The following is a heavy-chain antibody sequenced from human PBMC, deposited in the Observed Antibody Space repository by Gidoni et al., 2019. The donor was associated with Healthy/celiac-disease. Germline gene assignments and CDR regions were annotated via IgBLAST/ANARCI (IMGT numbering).Heavy chain of an antibody. V-gene: IGHV3-21*01. CDR2: ISSSSSYI. D-gene: IGHD2-21*01. CDR3: ARAILMTSDSYYGMDV. CDR1: GFPFSSYS. J-gene: IGHJ6*02. Sequence: EVQLVESGGGLVKPGGSLSLSCAASGFPFSSYSMNWVRQAPGKGLEWVSSISSSSSYIYYADSVKGRFTISRDNAKNSLYLQMNSLRAEDTAVYYCARAILMTSDSYYGMDVWGQGTTVTVSS.